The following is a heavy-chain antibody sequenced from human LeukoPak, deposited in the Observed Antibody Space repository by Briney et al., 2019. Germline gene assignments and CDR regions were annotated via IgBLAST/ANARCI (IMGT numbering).Heavy chain of an antibody. V-gene: IGHV3-43*02. D-gene: IGHD3-10*02. J-gene: IGHJ1*01. CDR3: AKVPTYYYDRYFQH. CDR1: GFTFDDYA. Sequence: PGGSLRLSCVASGFTFDDYAMHWVRQAPGKGLEWVSLISGDGGSTYYADSVKGRFTISRDNSKNSLYLQMNSLRTEDTALYYCAKVPTYYYDRYFQHWGQGTLVTVSS. CDR2: ISGDGGST.